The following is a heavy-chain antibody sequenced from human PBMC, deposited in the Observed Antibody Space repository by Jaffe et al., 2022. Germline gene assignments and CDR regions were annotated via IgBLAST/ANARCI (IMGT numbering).Heavy chain of an antibody. CDR3: ARHATRGYSYGGFDY. Sequence: QVQLQESGPGLVKPSETLSLTCDVSGYSIRSGYYWGWIRQSPGKGLEWIGNIYHSGNTYHNPSLKSRVTISVDTSKNQFSLKLSSVTAADTAVYYCARHATRGYSYGGFDYWGQGTLVTVSS. J-gene: IGHJ4*02. CDR2: IYHSGNT. D-gene: IGHD5-18*01. V-gene: IGHV4-38-2*01. CDR1: GYSIRSGYY.